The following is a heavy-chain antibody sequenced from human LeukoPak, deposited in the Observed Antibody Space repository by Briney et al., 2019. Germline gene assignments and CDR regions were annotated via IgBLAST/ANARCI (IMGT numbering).Heavy chain of an antibody. CDR1: GFTFSTYG. V-gene: IGHV3-30*02. CDR2: IRYDGSNK. J-gene: IGHJ5*02. D-gene: IGHD3-16*01. CDR3: ARDRYTYGRPPRGLDP. Sequence: GGSLRLSCAASGFTFSTYGMHWVRQAPGKGLEWVAFIRYDGSNKYYADSVKGRFTISRDNSKNTLYLQMSSLRAEDTAVYYCARDRYTYGRPPRGLDPWGQGTLVTVSS.